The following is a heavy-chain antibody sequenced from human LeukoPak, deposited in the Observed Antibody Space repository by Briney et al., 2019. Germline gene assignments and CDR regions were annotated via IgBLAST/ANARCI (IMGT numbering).Heavy chain of an antibody. J-gene: IGHJ6*04. Sequence: SGKVSCKASGGTFSSYAISWVRQAPGQGLEWMGGIIPIFGTANYAQKFQGRVTITADKSTSTAYMELSSLRSEDTAVYYCASGPYYYYGMDVWGKGTTVTVSS. CDR2: IIPIFGTA. CDR3: ASGPYYYYGMDV. V-gene: IGHV1-69*06. CDR1: GGTFSSYA.